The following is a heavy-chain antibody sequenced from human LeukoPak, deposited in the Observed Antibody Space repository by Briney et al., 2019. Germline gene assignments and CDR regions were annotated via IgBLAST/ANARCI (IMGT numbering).Heavy chain of an antibody. CDR2: TSTSYSGDT. CDR3: ARGERPGPDY. J-gene: IGHJ4*02. Sequence: SETLSLTCTVSGVSISSYYWSWIRQSPGKGLEWIAYTSTSYSGDTNYNPFLESRVTISLDTSKNQFSLKLSSETAADAAVYYCARGERPGPDYWGQGTLVTVSS. V-gene: IGHV4-59*01. CDR1: GVSISSYY. D-gene: IGHD6-25*01.